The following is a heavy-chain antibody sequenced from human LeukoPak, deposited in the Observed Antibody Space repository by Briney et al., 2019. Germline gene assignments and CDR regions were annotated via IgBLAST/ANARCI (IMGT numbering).Heavy chain of an antibody. Sequence: GGSLRLSCAASGFTFSSYVMSWVRQAPGKWLEWVSGISGSGGRTYYADSVKGRFTISRDNSKNTLYLQMNSLRVDDTAVYYCVKGSKGGMIVPGERPKYFHHWGQGTLVTVSS. CDR1: GFTFSSYV. D-gene: IGHD3-10*01. CDR2: ISGSGGRT. J-gene: IGHJ1*01. V-gene: IGHV3-23*01. CDR3: VKGSKGGMIVPGERPKYFHH.